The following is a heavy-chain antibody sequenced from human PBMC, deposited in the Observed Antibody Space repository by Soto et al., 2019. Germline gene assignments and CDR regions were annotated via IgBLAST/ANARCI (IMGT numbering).Heavy chain of an antibody. CDR1: GGTFSSYA. D-gene: IGHD3-16*01. V-gene: IGHV1-69*06. CDR3: ASASDASDYDYYGMDV. Sequence: QVQLVQSGAEVKKPGSSVKVSCKASGGTFSSYAISWVRQAPGQGLEWMGGIIPIFGTANYAQKFQGRVTITADKYTSKDYMELSSLRSEDTAVYYCASASDASDYDYYGMDVWGQGTTVTVSS. J-gene: IGHJ6*02. CDR2: IIPIFGTA.